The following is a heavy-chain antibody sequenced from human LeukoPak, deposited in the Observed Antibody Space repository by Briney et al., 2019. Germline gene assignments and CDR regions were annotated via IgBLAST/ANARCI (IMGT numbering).Heavy chain of an antibody. Sequence: GGSLRLSCAASGFTFSTYAVNWPPHAPGKGLEWVSAISSRGGTTYYADSGKGRFSISRDNSKNTLYLQMNSLRAEDTAVYYCAKDRNGWPTNFDSWGQGTLVTVSA. CDR1: GFTFSTYA. CDR3: AKDRNGWPTNFDS. CDR2: ISSRGGTT. D-gene: IGHD6-19*01. V-gene: IGHV3-23*01. J-gene: IGHJ4*02.